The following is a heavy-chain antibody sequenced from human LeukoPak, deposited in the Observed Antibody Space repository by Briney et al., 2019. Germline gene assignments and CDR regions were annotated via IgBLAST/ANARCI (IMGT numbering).Heavy chain of an antibody. J-gene: IGHJ4*02. CDR3: ARDLSDYGGNWGGFDY. V-gene: IGHV1-69*04. CDR1: GGTFSSYV. Sequence: SVKVSCKASGGTFSSYVISWVRQAPGQGLKWMGRIIPILGIANYAQKFQGRVTITADKSTSTAYMELSSLRSEDTAVYYCARDLSDYGGNWGGFDYWGQGTLVTVSS. CDR2: IIPILGIA. D-gene: IGHD4-23*01.